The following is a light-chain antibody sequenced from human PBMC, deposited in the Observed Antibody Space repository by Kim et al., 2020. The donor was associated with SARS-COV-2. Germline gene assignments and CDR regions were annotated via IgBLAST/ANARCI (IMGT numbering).Light chain of an antibody. Sequence: PGQTTTITCSGDALPKQYAYWYQQKPGQAPVLLITKDTERSSGTPERFSGSTAGTTVTLTISGVQAEDEADYYCKSADSSGTYRVFGGGTQLTVL. CDR1: ALPKQY. CDR2: KDT. J-gene: IGLJ3*02. V-gene: IGLV3-25*03. CDR3: KSADSSGTYRV.